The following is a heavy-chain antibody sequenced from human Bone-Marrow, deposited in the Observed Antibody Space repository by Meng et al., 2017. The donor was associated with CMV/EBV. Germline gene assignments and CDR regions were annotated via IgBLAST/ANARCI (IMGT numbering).Heavy chain of an antibody. V-gene: IGHV3-21*04. CDR2: ISGRSSYI. D-gene: IGHD2/OR15-2a*01. CDR1: GFTFNTYS. Sequence: GESLKISCAASGFTFNTYSMNWVRRASGKGLEWVSSISGRSSYIYYADSVRGRFTISRDNAKNSLYLQMNSLRTEDTAFYYCAKDRGHSMTLYYFDNWGQGTRVTVSS. J-gene: IGHJ4*02. CDR3: AKDRGHSMTLYYFDN.